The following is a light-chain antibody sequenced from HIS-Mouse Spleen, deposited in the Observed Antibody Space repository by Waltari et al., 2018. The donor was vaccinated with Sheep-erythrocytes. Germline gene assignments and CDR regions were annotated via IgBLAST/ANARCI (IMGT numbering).Light chain of an antibody. CDR1: SSDVGCYNY. V-gene: IGLV2-11*01. J-gene: IGLJ1*01. CDR3: CSYAGSYNHV. CDR2: DVS. Sequence: QSALTQPPSVSGSPGQSVTIACPGTSSDVGCYNYVSWYQQHPGKAPKLMIYDVSKRPSGVPDRFSGSKSGNTASLTISGLQAEDEADYYCCSYAGSYNHVFATGTKVTVL.